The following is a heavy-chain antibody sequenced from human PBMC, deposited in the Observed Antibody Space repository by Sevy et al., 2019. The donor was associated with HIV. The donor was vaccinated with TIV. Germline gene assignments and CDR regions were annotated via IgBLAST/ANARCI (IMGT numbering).Heavy chain of an antibody. CDR3: VKEGRDDFNPYLDF. J-gene: IGHJ4*02. D-gene: IGHD3-10*01. Sequence: GGSLRLSCAGSGFTFGGYMMNWDRQAPGRGLEWVARVSRNGGTPEYGDSAKGRFTISRDNSKNTVYLQLKELRAEDTALYYCVKEGRDDFNPYLDFWGQGILVTVSS. CDR2: VSRNGGTP. CDR1: GFTFGGYM. V-gene: IGHV3-23*01.